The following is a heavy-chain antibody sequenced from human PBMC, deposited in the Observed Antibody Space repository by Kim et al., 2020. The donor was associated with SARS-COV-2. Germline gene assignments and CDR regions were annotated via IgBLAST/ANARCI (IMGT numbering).Heavy chain of an antibody. CDR1: EFTFSGYW. J-gene: IGHJ4*02. CDR3: SRGSRGDY. V-gene: IGHV3-7*01. Sequence: GGSLRLSCAASEFTFSGYWMSWVRQALGKGLEWVANIKYDGSDKYYVDSVKGRFTISRDNAKNSLYLQMNSLRAEDTAVYYCSRGSRGDYWGQGTLVTVS. CDR2: IKYDGSDK.